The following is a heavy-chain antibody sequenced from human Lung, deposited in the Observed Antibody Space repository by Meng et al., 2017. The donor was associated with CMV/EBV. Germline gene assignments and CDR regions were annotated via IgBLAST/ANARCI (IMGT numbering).Heavy chain of an antibody. CDR1: GFTFSTFG. V-gene: IGHV3-30*02. Sequence: GGSLRLXXAASGFTFSTFGIHWVRQAPGKGLEWVAFIRDTGYSKYYADSVKGRFTISRDNSKNTLYLQMDSLRAEDTAVYYCAKDMTTTYYYYGMDVWGQGTXVTVSS. CDR2: IRDTGYSK. CDR3: AKDMTTTYYYYGMDV. J-gene: IGHJ6*02. D-gene: IGHD4-11*01.